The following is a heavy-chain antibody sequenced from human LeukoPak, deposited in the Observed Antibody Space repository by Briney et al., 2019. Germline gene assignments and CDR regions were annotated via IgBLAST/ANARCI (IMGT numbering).Heavy chain of an antibody. CDR3: AKAPQWLVGKFDY. CDR1: GFTFSSYA. Sequence: PGGSLRLSCAASGFTFSSYAMSLVRQAPWKGLEWVSAISGSGGSTYYADSVKGRFTISRDNSKNTLYLQMNSLRAEDTAVYYCAKAPQWLVGKFDYWGQGTLVTVSS. CDR2: ISGSGGST. J-gene: IGHJ4*02. D-gene: IGHD6-19*01. V-gene: IGHV3-23*01.